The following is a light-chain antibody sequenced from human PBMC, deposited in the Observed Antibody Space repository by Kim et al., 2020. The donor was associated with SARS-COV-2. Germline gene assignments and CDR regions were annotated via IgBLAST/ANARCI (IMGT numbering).Light chain of an antibody. J-gene: IGKJ2*01. V-gene: IGKV1-33*01. CDR3: HHYGSLPMHT. Sequence: VSVGDRVTLTCQASQDIKNYLCWYQQTPGKAPKLLIYDASNLETGVPSRFSGSGVGTDFTFTISSLQPEDVATYYCHHYGSLPMHTFGQGTKLEI. CDR2: DAS. CDR1: QDIKNY.